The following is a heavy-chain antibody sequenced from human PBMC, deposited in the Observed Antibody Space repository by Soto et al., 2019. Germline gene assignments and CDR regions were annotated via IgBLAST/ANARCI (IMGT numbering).Heavy chain of an antibody. Sequence: EVQLVESGGGLVQPAGSLRLSCAASGFTFSDYYMDWVRQAPGKGLEWVGRIRDRANTYTTEYAATVKGRFTVSRGNARNSLYLQINILKTEDTAMFYCTRVATLTTPYYTDYWGQGTLVTVSS. CDR3: TRVATLTTPYYTDY. CDR1: GFTFSDYY. D-gene: IGHD3-9*01. J-gene: IGHJ4*02. V-gene: IGHV3-72*01. CDR2: IRDRANTYTT.